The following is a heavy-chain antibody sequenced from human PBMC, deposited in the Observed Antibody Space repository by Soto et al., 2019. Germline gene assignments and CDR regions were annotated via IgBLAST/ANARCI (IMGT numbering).Heavy chain of an antibody. CDR2: IYYSGNT. Sequence: SETLSLTCTVSGASISNFYWSWIRQHPGKGLEWIGYIYYSGNTYYNPSLKSRVTISEDTSKNQFSLKLSSVTAADTAVYYCARATYYYDSSGYSDRVLDYWGQGTLVTVSS. CDR3: ARATYYYDSSGYSDRVLDY. D-gene: IGHD3-22*01. V-gene: IGHV4-59*06. J-gene: IGHJ4*02. CDR1: GASISNFY.